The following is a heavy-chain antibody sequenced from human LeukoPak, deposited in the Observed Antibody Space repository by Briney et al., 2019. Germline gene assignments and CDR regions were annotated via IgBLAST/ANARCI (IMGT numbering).Heavy chain of an antibody. V-gene: IGHV1-2*02. CDR3: ARSEVGATSVSYYYYYMDV. D-gene: IGHD1-26*01. J-gene: IGHJ6*03. Sequence: RASVKVSCKASGYTFTGYYMHWVRQAPGQGLEWMGWINPNSGGTNYAQKFQGRVTMTRDTSISTAYMELSRLRSDDTAVYYCARSEVGATSVSYYYYYMDVWGKGTTVTVSS. CDR2: INPNSGGT. CDR1: GYTFTGYY.